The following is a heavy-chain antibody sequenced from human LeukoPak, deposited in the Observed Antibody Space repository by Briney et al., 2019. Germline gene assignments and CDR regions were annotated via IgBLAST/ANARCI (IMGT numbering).Heavy chain of an antibody. Sequence: ASVKVSCKASGGTFSSYAISWVRQAPGQGLEWMGGIIPIFGTANYAQKFQGRVTITTDESTSTAYMELSSLRSEDTAVYYCERAQTYYDFWSGYRDYYYYYYMDVWGKGTTVTVS. CDR2: IIPIFGTA. J-gene: IGHJ6*03. CDR1: GGTFSSYA. D-gene: IGHD3-3*01. CDR3: ERAQTYYDFWSGYRDYYYYYYMDV. V-gene: IGHV1-69*05.